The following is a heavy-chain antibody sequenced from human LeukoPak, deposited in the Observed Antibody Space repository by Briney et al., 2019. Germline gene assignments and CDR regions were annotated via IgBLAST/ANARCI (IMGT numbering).Heavy chain of an antibody. CDR3: AKDLREWLLENLDY. V-gene: IGHV3-30*18. J-gene: IGHJ4*02. Sequence: PGGSLRLSCAASGFTFSSYGMHWVRQAPGKGLEWVAVISYDGSNKYYADSVKGRFTISRDNSKNTLYLQMNSLRAEDTAVYYCAKDLREWLLENLDYWGQGTLVTVSS. CDR2: ISYDGSNK. CDR1: GFTFSSYG. D-gene: IGHD3-3*01.